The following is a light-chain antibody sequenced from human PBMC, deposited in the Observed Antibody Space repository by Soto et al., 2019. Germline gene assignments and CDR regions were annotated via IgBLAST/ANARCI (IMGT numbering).Light chain of an antibody. V-gene: IGKV3-20*01. CDR3: QQYGDSPET. CDR1: QSVASNY. J-gene: IGKJ1*01. CDR2: GAS. Sequence: EIVLTQSTGSLSLSPGERATLSYRASQSVASNYLAWYQLKPGQAPRLLIYGASSRATGIPDRFGGSGSGTDFTLTISRLEPEDFAVYFCQQYGDSPETFGQGTKVEIK.